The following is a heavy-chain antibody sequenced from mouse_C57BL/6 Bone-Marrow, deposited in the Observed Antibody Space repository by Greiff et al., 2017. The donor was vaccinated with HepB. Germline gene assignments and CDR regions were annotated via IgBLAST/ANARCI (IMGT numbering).Heavy chain of an antibody. CDR2: IYPLSGNT. Sequence: QVHVKQSGAELVRPGASVKLSCKASGYTFPSYGISWVKQRTGQGLEWIGEIYPLSGNTYYNEKFKGKATLTADKSSSTADMELRSLTSEDSAVYFCALKKIYYDYGFAYWGQGTLVTVSA. CDR1: GYTFPSYG. D-gene: IGHD2-4*01. V-gene: IGHV1-81*01. CDR3: ALKKIYYDYGFAY. J-gene: IGHJ3*01.